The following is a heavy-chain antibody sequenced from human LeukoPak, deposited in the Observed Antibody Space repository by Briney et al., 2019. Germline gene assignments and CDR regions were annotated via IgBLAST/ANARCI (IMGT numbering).Heavy chain of an antibody. CDR2: IKSKTDGGTT. D-gene: IGHD1-20*01. CDR1: GFTFSHAW. CDR3: TTGYYWNPLRY. V-gene: IGHV3-15*01. Sequence: GGSLRLSCAASGFTFSHAWMSWVRQAPGKGLEWVGRIKSKTDGGTTDYAAPVKGRFTISRDDSKNTLYLQMNSLKTEDTAVYYCTTGYYWNPLRYWGQGTLVTVSS. J-gene: IGHJ4*02.